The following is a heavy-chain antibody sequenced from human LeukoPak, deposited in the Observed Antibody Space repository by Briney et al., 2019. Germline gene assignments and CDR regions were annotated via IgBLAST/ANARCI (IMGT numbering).Heavy chain of an antibody. D-gene: IGHD3-10*01. V-gene: IGHV3-66*02. CDR1: GFTVRSNY. Sequence: GGSLRLSCAASGFTVRSNYMSWVREAPGKGLEWVSVIYSGGSTYYADSVKGRFTLSRDNSKNTLYLQMNSLRAEDTAVYYCARQTAYYYSYWGQGTLVTVSS. CDR3: ARQTAYYYSY. CDR2: IYSGGST. J-gene: IGHJ4*02.